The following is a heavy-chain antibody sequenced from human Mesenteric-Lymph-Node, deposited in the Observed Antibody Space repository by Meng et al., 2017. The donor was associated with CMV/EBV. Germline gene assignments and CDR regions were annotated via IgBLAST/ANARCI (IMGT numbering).Heavy chain of an antibody. CDR2: FYYSGST. CDR1: GGSTTNHY. D-gene: IGHD2-2*01. Sequence: SETLSLTCTVSGGSTTNHYWSRIRQPPGKGLEWIASFYYSGSTDYNPSLKSRVSVSADRSKNQFSLRLSSVTAADTAVYYCAREGACSSTSCYLDRYWFDPWGQGTLVTVSS. J-gene: IGHJ5*02. CDR3: AREGACSSTSCYLDRYWFDP. V-gene: IGHV4-59*11.